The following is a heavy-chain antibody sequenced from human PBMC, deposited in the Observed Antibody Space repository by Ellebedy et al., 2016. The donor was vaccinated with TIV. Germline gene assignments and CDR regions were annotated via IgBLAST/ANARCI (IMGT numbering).Heavy chain of an antibody. D-gene: IGHD6-19*01. CDR2: IYTSGST. V-gene: IGHV4-4*07. Sequence: MPSETLSLTCTVSGDYITSSYWNWIRQPAGKGLEWIGRIYTSGSTNYNPSLQSRVTMSVDTSKNQFSLKLSSVTAADTAVYYCAGGYSSGWTDYWGQGTLVTVSS. J-gene: IGHJ4*02. CDR3: AGGYSSGWTDY. CDR1: GDYITSSY.